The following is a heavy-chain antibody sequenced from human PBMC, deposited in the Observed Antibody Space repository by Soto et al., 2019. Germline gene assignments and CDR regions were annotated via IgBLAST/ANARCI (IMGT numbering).Heavy chain of an antibody. CDR1: GYTLSRFG. CDR3: ARDERGSGSYFGRLNWFDP. CDR2: ISGATGNT. Sequence: CQGSGYTLSRFGNSWGRQAPGPGVEWMGWISGATGNTNYAQKVQGRVTLTTDTSTSTAYMELTSLTPDDTAVYYCARDERGSGSYFGRLNWFDPWGQGTLVTVSS. J-gene: IGHJ5*02. V-gene: IGHV1-18*01. D-gene: IGHD3-10*01.